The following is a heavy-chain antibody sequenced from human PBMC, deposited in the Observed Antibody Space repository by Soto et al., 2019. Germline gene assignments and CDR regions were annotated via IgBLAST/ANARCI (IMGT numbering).Heavy chain of an antibody. Sequence: PGESLKISCKGSGYSFTSYWLGWVRQMPGKGLEWMGIIYPGDSDTRYSPSFQGQVTISADKSISTAYLQGSSLKASDTAMYYCARHVVLEWHTYYYYYYVDVWGKGTTVTVSS. CDR1: GYSFTSYW. CDR2: IYPGDSDT. D-gene: IGHD3-3*01. J-gene: IGHJ6*03. V-gene: IGHV5-51*01. CDR3: ARHVVLEWHTYYYYYYVDV.